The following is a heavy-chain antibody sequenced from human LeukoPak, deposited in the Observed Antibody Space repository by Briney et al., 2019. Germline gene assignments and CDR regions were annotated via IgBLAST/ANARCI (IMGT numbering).Heavy chain of an antibody. J-gene: IGHJ3*02. V-gene: IGHV3-7*01. CDR2: IKQDGSEK. CDR3: ASDLYDSSGYYGAFDI. Sequence: GSLRLSCAASGFTFSSYWMSWVRQAPGKGLEWVANIKQDGSEKYYVDSVKGRFTISRDNAKNSLYLQMNSLRAEDTAVYYCASDLYDSSGYYGAFDIWGQGTMVTVSS. D-gene: IGHD3-22*01. CDR1: GFTFSSYW.